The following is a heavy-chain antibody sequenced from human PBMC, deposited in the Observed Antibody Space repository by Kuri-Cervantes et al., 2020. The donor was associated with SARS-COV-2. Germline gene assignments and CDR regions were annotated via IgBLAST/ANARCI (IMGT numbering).Heavy chain of an antibody. CDR3: ARISQQLDAAPSDY. V-gene: IGHV4-34*01. D-gene: IGHD6-13*01. CDR1: GGSFSGYY. CDR2: INHSGST. J-gene: IGHJ4*02. Sequence: SETLSLTCAVYGGSFSGYYWSWIRQPPGKGLEWIGEINHSGSTNYNPSLKSRVTISVDTSKNQFSLKLSSVTAADTAVYYCARISQQLDAAPSDYWGQGTLVTVSS.